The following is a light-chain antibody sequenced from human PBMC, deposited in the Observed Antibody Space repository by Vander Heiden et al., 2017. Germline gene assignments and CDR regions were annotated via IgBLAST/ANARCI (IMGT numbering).Light chain of an antibody. CDR3: SSYAGSNNLL. J-gene: IGLJ3*02. Sequence: QSALTQPPPASGSPRQSVTIACTGTSSDIGNYNFVPWYQQHPGKAPKLMIYEVSERPSGVPDRFSGSKSDNTASLTVSGLQAEDEADYYCSSYAGSNNLLFGGGTKLTVL. CDR1: SSDIGNYNF. V-gene: IGLV2-8*01. CDR2: EVS.